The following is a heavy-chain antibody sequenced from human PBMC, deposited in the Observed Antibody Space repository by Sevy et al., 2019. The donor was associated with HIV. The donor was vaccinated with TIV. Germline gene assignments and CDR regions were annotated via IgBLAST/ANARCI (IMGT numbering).Heavy chain of an antibody. J-gene: IGHJ6*02. D-gene: IGHD3-3*01. CDR1: GYTFSNYA. CDR3: ARRKFSFNYNFWSGSDYYAMDV. Sequence: ASVKVSCKASGYTFSNYALNWVRQAAGHGLEWMGWINTNAGNPAYAQGFTGRFVFSLDTSVSTAYLQIISLKAEDTAVYFCARRKFSFNYNFWSGSDYYAMDVWGQGTTVTVSS. CDR2: INTNAGNP. V-gene: IGHV7-4-1*02.